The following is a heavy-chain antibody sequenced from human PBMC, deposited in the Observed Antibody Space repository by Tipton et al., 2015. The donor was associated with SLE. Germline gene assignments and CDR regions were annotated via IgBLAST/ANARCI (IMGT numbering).Heavy chain of an antibody. Sequence: TLSLTCAVYGGSFSDSYWSWIRQPPGKGLEWIGEINHSGSGIYNPSLWSRVTISVDTSKNQFSLKLSSVTAADTAVYYCARGHNPSGRFDCWGLGTLVTVSS. V-gene: IGHV4-34*01. D-gene: IGHD6-25*01. J-gene: IGHJ4*02. CDR3: ARGHNPSGRFDC. CDR1: GGSFSDSY. CDR2: INHSGSG.